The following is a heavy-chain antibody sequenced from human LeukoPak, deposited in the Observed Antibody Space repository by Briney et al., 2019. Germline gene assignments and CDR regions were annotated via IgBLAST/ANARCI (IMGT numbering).Heavy chain of an antibody. J-gene: IGHJ4*02. Sequence: SVKVSCKASGYTFTSYGISWVRQAPGQGLEWMGGIIPIFGTANYAQKFQGRVTITADESTSTAYMELSSLRSEDTAVYYCARNLYCSSTSCYGYFDYWGQGTLVTVSS. CDR3: ARNLYCSSTSCYGYFDY. V-gene: IGHV1-69*13. CDR2: IIPIFGTA. CDR1: GYTFTSYG. D-gene: IGHD2-2*01.